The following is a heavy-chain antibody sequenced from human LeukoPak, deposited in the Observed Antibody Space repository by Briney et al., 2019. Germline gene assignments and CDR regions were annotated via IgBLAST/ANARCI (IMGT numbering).Heavy chain of an antibody. CDR2: INPNSGDT. J-gene: IGHJ3*02. D-gene: IGHD3-10*01. V-gene: IGHV1-2*02. CDR3: ARGMVRGVIGGGAFDI. CDR1: GYTFTGYY. Sequence: ASVKVSCKASGYTFTGYYMHWVRQAPGQGLEWMGWINPNSGDTKYAQQFQGRVTMTRDTSIKSAYMELRRLTSADTAIYYCARGMVRGVIGGGAFDIWGQGTMVTVSS.